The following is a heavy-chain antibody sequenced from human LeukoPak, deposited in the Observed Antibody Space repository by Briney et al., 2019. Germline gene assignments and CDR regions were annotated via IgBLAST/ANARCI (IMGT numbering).Heavy chain of an antibody. V-gene: IGHV4-59*01. CDR2: IYYSGST. Sequence: SETLSLTCTVSGGSISSYYWSWIRQPPGKGLEWIGYIYYSGSTNYNPSLKSRVTISVDTSKNQFSLKLSSVTAADTAVYYCARGVRNFDYWGQGTLVTVSS. CDR3: ARGVRNFDY. J-gene: IGHJ4*02. CDR1: GGSISSYY. D-gene: IGHD4/OR15-4a*01.